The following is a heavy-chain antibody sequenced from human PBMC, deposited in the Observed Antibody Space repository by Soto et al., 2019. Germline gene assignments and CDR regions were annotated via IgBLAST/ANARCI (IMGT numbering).Heavy chain of an antibody. D-gene: IGHD3-3*01. CDR1: GFTFSSFA. Sequence: GGSLRLSCAASGFTFSSFAMSWVRQAPGKGLNRVSAISGSGGSTYSADSVKGRFTISRDNSKNTLYLQMNSLRADDTAVYYCARDQLDRLKPRETRYFDYWGQGTLVTVSS. CDR3: ARDQLDRLKPRETRYFDY. J-gene: IGHJ4*02. CDR2: ISGSGGST. V-gene: IGHV3-23*01.